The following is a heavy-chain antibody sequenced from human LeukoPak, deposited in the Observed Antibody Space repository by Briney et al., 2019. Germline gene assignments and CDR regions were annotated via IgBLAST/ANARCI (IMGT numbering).Heavy chain of an antibody. CDR2: ISGSGGST. D-gene: IGHD3-22*01. J-gene: IGHJ4*02. V-gene: IGHV3-23*01. CDR3: AKDRLEAMMYFDF. Sequence: GGTLRLSCEASGFTFSTYGMSWVRQAPGKGLEWVSAISGSGGSTYYADSVKGRVTISRDNSKNTLYLQVNSLRVEDTAVYYCAKDRLEAMMYFDFWGQGTLVTVSS. CDR1: GFTFSTYG.